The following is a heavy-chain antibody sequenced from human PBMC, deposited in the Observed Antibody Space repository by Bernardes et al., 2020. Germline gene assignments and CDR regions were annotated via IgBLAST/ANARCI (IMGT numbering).Heavy chain of an antibody. J-gene: IGHJ4*02. CDR3: HYGDYSYFDY. V-gene: IGHV4-39*01. D-gene: IGHD4-17*01. CDR1: GGSISSSSNY. Sequence: SETLSLTCTVSGGSISSSSNYWGWLRQPPGKDLEWIGSIYYSGSTYYNPSLKSRVTISVDTSKNQFSLKLSSVTAADTAVYYCHYGDYSYFDYWGQGTLVTVSS. CDR2: IYYSGST.